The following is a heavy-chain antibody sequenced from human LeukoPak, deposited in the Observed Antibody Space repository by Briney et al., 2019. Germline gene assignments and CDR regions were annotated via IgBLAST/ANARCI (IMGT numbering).Heavy chain of an antibody. D-gene: IGHD6-19*01. CDR3: ASFYSSGWYGSAFDI. CDR2: IYTSGST. Sequence: PSQTLSLTCTVSGGSISSGSYYWSWIRQPAGKGLEWIGRIYTSGSTNYNPSLKSRVTISVDTSKNQFSLKLSSVTAADTAVYYCASFYSSGWYGSAFDIWGQGTMVTVSS. CDR1: GGSISSGSYY. J-gene: IGHJ3*02. V-gene: IGHV4-61*02.